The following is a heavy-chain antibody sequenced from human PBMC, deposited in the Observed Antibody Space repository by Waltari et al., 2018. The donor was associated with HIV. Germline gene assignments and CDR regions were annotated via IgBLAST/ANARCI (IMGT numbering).Heavy chain of an antibody. D-gene: IGHD2-15*01. CDR2: IIPVLGTT. Sequence: QVQLVQSGAEVKKPGSSVKVSCKASGGTFNNYAITWVRQAPGHGLEWMGGIIPVLGTTNYAKKFQGRLTIIADESTSTGYMELSSLRSEDTAVYYCARMATVVDWYFDLWGRGTLVTVSS. CDR1: GGTFNNYA. J-gene: IGHJ2*01. V-gene: IGHV1-69*01. CDR3: ARMATVVDWYFDL.